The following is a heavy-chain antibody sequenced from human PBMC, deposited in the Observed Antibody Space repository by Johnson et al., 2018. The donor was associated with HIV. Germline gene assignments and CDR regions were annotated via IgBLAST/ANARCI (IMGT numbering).Heavy chain of an antibody. CDR1: GFIFSSYA. CDR3: ARDLIKQQFLEWLSEGYGVFDI. J-gene: IGHJ3*02. Sequence: QMQLVEYGGGVVQPGRSLRLSCAASGFIFSSYAMHWVRQAPGKGLEWVGLISYDGSNKYYADSVKGRFIISRDNSKKTLDLQTNSLRAEDTAVYYCARDLIKQQFLEWLSEGYGVFDIWGQGTMVTVSS. CDR2: ISYDGSNK. D-gene: IGHD3-3*01. V-gene: IGHV3-30-3*01.